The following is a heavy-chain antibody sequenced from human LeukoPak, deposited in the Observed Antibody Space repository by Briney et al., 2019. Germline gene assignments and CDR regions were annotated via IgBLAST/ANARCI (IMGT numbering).Heavy chain of an antibody. CDR1: GGSISSYY. D-gene: IGHD2-2*01. CDR2: IYHSGST. V-gene: IGHV4-38-2*02. Sequence: SETLSLTCTVSGGSISSYYWSWIRQPPGKGLEWIGSIYHSGSTYYNPSLKSRVTISVDTSKNQFSLKLSSVTAADTAVYYCARGALYCSSTSCYPYYMDVWGKGTTVTVSS. J-gene: IGHJ6*03. CDR3: ARGALYCSSTSCYPYYMDV.